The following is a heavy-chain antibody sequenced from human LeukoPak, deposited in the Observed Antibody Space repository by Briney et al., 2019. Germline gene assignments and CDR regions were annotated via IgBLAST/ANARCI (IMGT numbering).Heavy chain of an antibody. CDR3: AYGGDAYKTGY. CDR2: IYYSGSP. D-gene: IGHD5-24*01. V-gene: IGHV4-59*01. CDR1: GASITDYY. Sequence: SETLSLTCTVSGASITDYYWSRIRQPPAKGLEWIGYIYYSGSPNYNPSLKSRVTLSLDTSQNQFSLKLTSVTAADTAVYYCAYGGDAYKTGYWGQGTLVTVSS. J-gene: IGHJ4*02.